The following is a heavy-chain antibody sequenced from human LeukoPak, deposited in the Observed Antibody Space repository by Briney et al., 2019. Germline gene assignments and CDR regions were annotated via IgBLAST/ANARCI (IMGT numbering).Heavy chain of an antibody. V-gene: IGHV4-61*02. CDR1: GGSISSGSYY. D-gene: IGHD1-26*01. CDR3: ARDGGGSYHFDY. Sequence: SETLSLTCTVSGGSISSGSYYWNWIRQPAGKGLEWIRRIYTSGSTNYNPSLKSRVTISVGTSKNQFSLKLSSVTAADTAVYYCARDGGGSYHFDYWGQGTLVTVSS. CDR2: IYTSGST. J-gene: IGHJ4*02.